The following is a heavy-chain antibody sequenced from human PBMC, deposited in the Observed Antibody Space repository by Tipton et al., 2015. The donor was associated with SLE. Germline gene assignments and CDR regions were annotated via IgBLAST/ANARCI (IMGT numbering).Heavy chain of an antibody. CDR1: GFTFSRYW. V-gene: IGHV3-74*01. CDR3: GRGVYSESSVGMDV. CDR2: ISRDGSTT. Sequence: SLRLSCAASGFTFSRYWMHWVRQAPGKGLVWISRISRDGSTTYYTDSVKGRFTISRDNAKNTVYLQMNSLSGDDTAVYYCGRGVYSESSVGMDVWGQGTTVTVSS. D-gene: IGHD6-19*01. J-gene: IGHJ6*02.